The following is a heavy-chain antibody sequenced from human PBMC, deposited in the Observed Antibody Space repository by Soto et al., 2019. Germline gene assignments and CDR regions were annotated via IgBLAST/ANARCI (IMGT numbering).Heavy chain of an antibody. CDR2: TVANNGYT. J-gene: IGHJ3*02. CDR3: ARCSGGTCYASYAFDI. D-gene: IGHD2-15*01. CDR1: GYASTSFG. V-gene: IGHV1-18*01. Sequence: QVQLVQSGIEVKNPGASVKVSCKASGYASTSFGISWVRQAPGQGLEWMGWTVANNGYTKYAQNLQGRVTLITDTSTSTAYMELRSLMYDDTAVYYCARCSGGTCYASYAFDIWGQGTMVTVSS.